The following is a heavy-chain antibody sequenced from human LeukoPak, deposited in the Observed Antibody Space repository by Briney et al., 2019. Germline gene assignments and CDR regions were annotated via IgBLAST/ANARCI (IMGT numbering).Heavy chain of an antibody. D-gene: IGHD1-26*01. CDR2: IIPIFGTA. CDR3: GRDLRNSGSYNY. J-gene: IGHJ4*02. CDR1: GGTFSSYA. Sequence: SVKVSCKASGGTFSSYAISWVRQAPGQGLEWMGGIIPIFGTANYAQKFQGRVTITADKSTSTAYMELSSLRSEDTALYYCGRDLRNSGSYNYWGQGTLVTVSS. V-gene: IGHV1-69*06.